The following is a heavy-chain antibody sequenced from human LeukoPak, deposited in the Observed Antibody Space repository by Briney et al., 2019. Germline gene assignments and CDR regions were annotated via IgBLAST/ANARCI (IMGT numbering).Heavy chain of an antibody. V-gene: IGHV1-69*13. CDR1: GGTFSIYA. J-gene: IGHJ6*03. D-gene: IGHD3-10*01. CDR2: IIPIFGTA. Sequence: VASVKVSCKASGGTFSIYAISWVRQAPGQGLERMGGIIPIFGTANYAQKFQGRVTITADESTSTAYMELSSLRSEDTAVYYCARGYYYGSGSYYSNYYYNMDVWGKGITVTISS. CDR3: ARGYYYGSGSYYSNYYYNMDV.